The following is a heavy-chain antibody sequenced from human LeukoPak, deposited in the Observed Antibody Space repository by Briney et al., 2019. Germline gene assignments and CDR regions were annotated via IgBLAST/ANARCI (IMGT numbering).Heavy chain of an antibody. V-gene: IGHV1-24*01. D-gene: IGHD3-22*01. J-gene: IGHJ6*03. Sequence: ASVKVSCKASGGTFSSYAISWVRQAPGKGLEWMGGFDPEDGETIYAQKFQGRVTMTEDTSTDTAYMELSSLRSEDTAVYYCATVIVSSGSHYYYYMDVWGKGTTVTVSS. CDR2: FDPEDGET. CDR1: GGTFSSYA. CDR3: ATVIVSSGSHYYYYMDV.